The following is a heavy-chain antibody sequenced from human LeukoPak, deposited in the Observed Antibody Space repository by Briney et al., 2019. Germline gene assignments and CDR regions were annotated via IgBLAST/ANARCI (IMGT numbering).Heavy chain of an antibody. CDR3: AKDRGRDNWNEASPDDAFDI. D-gene: IGHD1-1*01. CDR2: ISGRGGNT. J-gene: IGHJ3*02. V-gene: IGHV3-23*01. Sequence: PGGSLRLSCAASVFTFSSYAMIWVRQAPGKGLEWVSAISGRGGNTYYADSVKGRFTISRDNSKNTLYLQMNTLRAEDPAVYYCAKDRGRDNWNEASPDDAFDIWGQGTMVTVSS. CDR1: VFTFSSYA.